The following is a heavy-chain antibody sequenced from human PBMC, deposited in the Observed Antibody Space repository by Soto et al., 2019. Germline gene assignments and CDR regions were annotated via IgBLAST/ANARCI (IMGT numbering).Heavy chain of an antibody. CDR2: ISYDGTNK. Sequence: PGGSLRLSCVVSGFTFTSYNMHWVRQAPGKGLEWVAVISYDGTNKEYADSVKGRFTISRDNSKNTLFLQMNSLRAEDTAVYFCAKLAWYSSSGGAHDYWGQGA. V-gene: IGHV3-30*18. CDR1: GFTFTSYN. D-gene: IGHD6-13*01. CDR3: AKLAWYSSSGGAHDY. J-gene: IGHJ4*02.